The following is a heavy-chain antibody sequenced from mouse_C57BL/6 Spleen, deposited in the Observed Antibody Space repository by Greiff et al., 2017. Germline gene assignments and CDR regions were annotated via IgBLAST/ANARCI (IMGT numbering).Heavy chain of an antibody. Sequence: VQLQQSGAELVKPGASVKISCKASGYAFSSYWMNWVKQRPGKGLEWIGQIYPGDGDTNYNGKLKGKATLTADKASSTAYMQLSSLTSEDSAVEFCERITKVVATGDFDDWGQGTTLTVSS. CDR1: GYAFSSYW. CDR2: IYPGDGDT. V-gene: IGHV1-80*01. D-gene: IGHD1-1*01. J-gene: IGHJ2*01. CDR3: ERITKVVATGDFDD.